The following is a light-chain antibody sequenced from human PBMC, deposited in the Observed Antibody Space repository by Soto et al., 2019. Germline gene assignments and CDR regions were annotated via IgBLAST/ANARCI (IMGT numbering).Light chain of an antibody. Sequence: DFVMTQSPLSLPVTPGEPASISCTSSQSLLHTNGYTFLDWYLQKPGQSPQLLIYLGSNRASGVPDRFSGSGSGTYFTLKISRVEAEDVGVYYCMQALQTPWTFGQGTKVDIK. CDR2: LGS. V-gene: IGKV2-28*01. J-gene: IGKJ1*01. CDR3: MQALQTPWT. CDR1: QSLLHTNGYTF.